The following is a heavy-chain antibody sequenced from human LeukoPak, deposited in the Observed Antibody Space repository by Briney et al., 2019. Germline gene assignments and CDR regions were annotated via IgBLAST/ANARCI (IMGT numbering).Heavy chain of an antibody. CDR1: GGSISSGSYY. CDR2: IYTSGST. Sequence: SQTLSLTSTVSGGSISSGSYYWSWIRQPAGKGLEWIGRIYTSGSTNYNPSLKSRVTISVDTSKNQFSLKLSSVTAADTAVYYCARDANDFWSGYSDYWGQGTLVTVSS. D-gene: IGHD3-3*01. J-gene: IGHJ4*02. V-gene: IGHV4-61*02. CDR3: ARDANDFWSGYSDY.